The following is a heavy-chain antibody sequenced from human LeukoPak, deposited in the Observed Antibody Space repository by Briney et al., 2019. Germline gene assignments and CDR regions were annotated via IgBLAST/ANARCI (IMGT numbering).Heavy chain of an antibody. CDR2: IKQDGSEK. Sequence: GGSLRLSCAASGFTFSNFWMSWVRQAPGQGLEWVANIKQDGSEKYYVDSVEGRFIISRDNAKNSLYLHMDSLRAEDTAVYYCARPMPAYCGGDCYAFDIWGQGTLVTVSS. CDR3: ARPMPAYCGGDCYAFDI. D-gene: IGHD2-21*01. V-gene: IGHV3-7*01. CDR1: GFTFSNFW. J-gene: IGHJ3*02.